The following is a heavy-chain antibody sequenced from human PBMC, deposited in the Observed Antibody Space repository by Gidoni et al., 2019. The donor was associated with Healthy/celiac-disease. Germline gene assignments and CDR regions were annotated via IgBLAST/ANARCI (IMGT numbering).Heavy chain of an antibody. J-gene: IGHJ4*02. Sequence: LQLQESGPGLVKPSETLSLTCTVSGGPISSSSYYWGWIRQPPGKGLEWIGSIYYSGSTYYNPSLKSRVTISVDTSKNQFSLKLSSVTAADTAVYYCARYYDFWSGYYAPDYWGQGTLVTVSS. CDR3: ARYYDFWSGYYAPDY. D-gene: IGHD3-3*01. V-gene: IGHV4-39*01. CDR1: GGPISSSSYY. CDR2: IYYSGST.